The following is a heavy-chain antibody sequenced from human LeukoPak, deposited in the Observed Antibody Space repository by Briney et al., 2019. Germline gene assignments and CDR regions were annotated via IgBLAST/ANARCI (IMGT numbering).Heavy chain of an antibody. V-gene: IGHV3-23*01. J-gene: IGHJ5*02. CDR1: GFTFSSYA. D-gene: IGHD5-12*01. CDR3: ARLGWLRGLGWSWFDP. Sequence: GGSLRLSCATSGFTFSSYAMNWVRQAPGKGLEWVSTISGSGGNTYYADSVKGRFTISRDNSKNTLYLQMNSLRAEDTAVYYCARLGWLRGLGWSWFDPWGQGTLVTVSS. CDR2: ISGSGGNT.